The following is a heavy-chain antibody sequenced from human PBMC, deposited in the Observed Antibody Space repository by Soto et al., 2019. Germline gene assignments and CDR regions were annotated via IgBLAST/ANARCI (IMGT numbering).Heavy chain of an antibody. D-gene: IGHD3-22*01. CDR3: ARQPYDSSDYFDY. CDR2: VYYSGTT. CDR1: GDTINSSTYY. Sequence: PSETLSLTCDVSGDTINSSTYYWAWIRQPPGKGLEWLGSVYYSGTTYYNPSLKSRVTISVDTSRIHFSLKLISVTAADTSVYFCARQPYDSSDYFDYWGQGTLLTVSS. J-gene: IGHJ4*02. V-gene: IGHV4-39*01.